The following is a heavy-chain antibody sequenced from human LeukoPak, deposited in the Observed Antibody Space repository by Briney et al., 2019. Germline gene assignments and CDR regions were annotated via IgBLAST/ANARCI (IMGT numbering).Heavy chain of an antibody. CDR3: ARGFQKVEMATIW. D-gene: IGHD5-24*01. Sequence: QPGRSLRLSCAASGFSFSSYGMHWVRQAPGKGLEWVAVIWYDGSKKYYADSVKGRFIISRDNAKNSLYLQMNSLRAEDTAVYYCARGFQKVEMATIWWGQGTLVTVSS. CDR2: IWYDGSKK. CDR1: GFSFSSYG. J-gene: IGHJ4*02. V-gene: IGHV3-33*01.